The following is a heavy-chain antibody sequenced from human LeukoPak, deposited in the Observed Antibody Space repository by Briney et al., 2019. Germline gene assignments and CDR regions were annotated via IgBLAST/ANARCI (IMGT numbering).Heavy chain of an antibody. D-gene: IGHD3-16*01. CDR2: ISAYNGNT. V-gene: IGHV1-18*01. J-gene: IGHJ3*02. CDR1: GYTFTSYG. Sequence: ASVKVSCKASGYTFTSYGISWVRQAPGQGLEWMGWISAYNGNTNYAQKLQGRVTMTTGTSTSTAYMELRSLRSDDTAVYYCARAPYPFGAFDIWGQGTMVTVSS. CDR3: ARAPYPFGAFDI.